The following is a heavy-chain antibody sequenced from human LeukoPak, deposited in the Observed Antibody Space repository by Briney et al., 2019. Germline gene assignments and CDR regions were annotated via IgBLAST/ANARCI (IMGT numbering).Heavy chain of an antibody. V-gene: IGHV4-30-2*05. CDR1: GGSISSGGYS. J-gene: IGHJ4*02. D-gene: IGHD3-22*01. CDR2: IYHSGST. Sequence: SETLSLTCAVSGGSISSGGYSWSWIRQPPGKGLEWIGYIYHSGSTYYNPSLKSRVTISVDTSKNQFSLKLSSVTAADTAVYYCASCDSSDYYNFDYWGQGTLVTVSS. CDR3: ASCDSSDYYNFDY.